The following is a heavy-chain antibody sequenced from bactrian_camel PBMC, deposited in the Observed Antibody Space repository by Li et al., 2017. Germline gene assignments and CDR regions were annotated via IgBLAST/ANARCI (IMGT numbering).Heavy chain of an antibody. D-gene: IGHD2*01. V-gene: IGHV3S26*01. J-gene: IGHJ4*01. CDR2: INKDGTT. Sequence: HVQLVESGGGSVQAGGSLRLSCAASGYTYSSYCMGWFRQGRGEAREWVAGINKDGTTSYADSVKGRFTISQDNTKNTLYLQMNNLEIEDMAMYYCATSSVYSDSYWGQGTQVTVS. CDR3: ATSSVYSDSY. CDR1: GYTYSSYC.